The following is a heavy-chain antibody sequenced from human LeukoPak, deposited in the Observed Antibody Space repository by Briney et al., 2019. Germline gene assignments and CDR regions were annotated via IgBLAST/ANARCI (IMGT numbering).Heavy chain of an antibody. CDR3: AQGEVGATDAFDI. V-gene: IGHV4-34*01. CDR2: INHSGST. D-gene: IGHD1-26*01. CDR1: GGSFSSYY. J-gene: IGHJ3*02. Sequence: SETLSLTCAVYGGSFSSYYWSWIRHSPGKGLEWIGKINHSGSTNYNPSLKSRVTISVDTSNNQFSLKLTSVTAADTAVYYCAQGEVGATDAFDIWGQGTMVTVSS.